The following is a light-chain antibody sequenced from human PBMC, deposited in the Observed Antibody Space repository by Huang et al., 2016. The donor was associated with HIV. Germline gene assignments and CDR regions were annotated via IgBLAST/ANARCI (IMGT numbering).Light chain of an antibody. Sequence: SPGERATLSCRASQSVSSYLVWFQQKSGQAPRLLIYDTSNRATGIPARFSGSGSGTDFTLTISSLEPEDFAVYYCQQRGSRPPTFGQGTKVEIK. J-gene: IGKJ1*01. CDR3: QQRGSRPPT. CDR1: QSVSSY. CDR2: DTS. V-gene: IGKV3-11*01.